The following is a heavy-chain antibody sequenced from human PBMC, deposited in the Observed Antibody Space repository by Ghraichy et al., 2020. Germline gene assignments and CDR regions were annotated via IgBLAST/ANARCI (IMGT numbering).Heavy chain of an antibody. V-gene: IGHV4-4*07. D-gene: IGHD3-3*01. J-gene: IGHJ6*02. Sequence: SQTLSLTCTVSGGSISSYYWSWIRQPAGKGLEWIGRIYTSGSTNYNPSLKSRVTMSVDTSKNQFSLKLSSVTAADTAVYYCARDGITIFGVATGGMDVWGQGTTVTVSS. CDR1: GGSISSYY. CDR2: IYTSGST. CDR3: ARDGITIFGVATGGMDV.